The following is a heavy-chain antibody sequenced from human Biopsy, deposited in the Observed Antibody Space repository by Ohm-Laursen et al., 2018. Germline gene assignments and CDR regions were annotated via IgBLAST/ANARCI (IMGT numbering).Heavy chain of an antibody. CDR2: IRRNSAII. CDR3: ARDRGGARYGMDV. Sequence: SLRLSCAASGFTFDDYGMHWVRQPPGKGLEWVSGIRRNSAIIDYADSVRGRFTISKDNARRFLFLQMNNLKSEDTAFYYCARDRGGARYGMDVWGRGTTVTVSS. D-gene: IGHD1-26*01. V-gene: IGHV3-9*01. J-gene: IGHJ6*02. CDR1: GFTFDDYG.